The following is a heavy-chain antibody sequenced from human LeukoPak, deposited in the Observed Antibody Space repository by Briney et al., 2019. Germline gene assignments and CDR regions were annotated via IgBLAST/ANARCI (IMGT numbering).Heavy chain of an antibody. CDR3: AKAPVTTCSGAYCYPFDY. Sequence: GGSLRLSCAASGFPFNNHCMSWVRQAPGKGLEWVSGIIGGAGSTYYADSVKGRFTISGDNSKNTLFLQMNSLRAEDTAVYYCAKAPVTTCSGAYCYPFDYWSQGTLVTVSS. D-gene: IGHD2-15*01. CDR1: GFPFNNHC. V-gene: IGHV3-23*01. CDR2: IIGGAGST. J-gene: IGHJ4*02.